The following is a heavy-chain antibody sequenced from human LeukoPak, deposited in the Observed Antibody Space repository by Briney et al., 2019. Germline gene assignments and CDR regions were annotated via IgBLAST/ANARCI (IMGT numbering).Heavy chain of an antibody. V-gene: IGHV4-61*02. CDR2: IFTSGST. CDR1: GGSFSGGFYY. Sequence: PSQTLSLTCTVSGGSFSGGFYYWIWFRQPPGKGLEWIGRIFTSGSTSYNPSLKSRVSMSVDTSKNQFSLMLISVTAADTAVYYCARISYGSGSPTNVWGQGTLVVVSS. CDR3: ARISYGSGSPTNV. J-gene: IGHJ4*02. D-gene: IGHD3-10*01.